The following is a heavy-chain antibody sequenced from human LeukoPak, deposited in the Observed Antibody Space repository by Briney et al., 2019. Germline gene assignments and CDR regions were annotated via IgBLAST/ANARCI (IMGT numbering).Heavy chain of an antibody. CDR3: ARGGIVHGDYAIQGLNYFDY. CDR1: GYTFTVYY. V-gene: IGHV1-2*04. D-gene: IGHD4-17*01. CDR2: INPNSGGT. J-gene: IGHJ4*02. Sequence: ASVTVSCKASGYTFTVYYMHWVRQAPGQGLEWMGWINPNSGGTNFAQKFQGWVTMTRDTSISTAYMELSRLRSDDTAAYYCARGGIVHGDYAIQGLNYFDYGGRGNLVTVSS.